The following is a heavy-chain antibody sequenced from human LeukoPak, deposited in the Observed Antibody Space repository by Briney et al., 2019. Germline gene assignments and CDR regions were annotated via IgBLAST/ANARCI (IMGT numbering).Heavy chain of an antibody. J-gene: IGHJ4*02. V-gene: IGHV4-34*01. CDR3: SSLDGDYNAY. D-gene: IGHD4-17*01. CDR2: INHSGST. Sequence: SETLSLTCVVYGGSFSVYYWSWIRQPPGKGLEWIGEINHSGSTNYNPSLKSRVTTSVDTSKNQFSLKLSSVTAADTAVYYCSSLDGDYNAYWGQGTLVTVSS. CDR1: GGSFSVYY.